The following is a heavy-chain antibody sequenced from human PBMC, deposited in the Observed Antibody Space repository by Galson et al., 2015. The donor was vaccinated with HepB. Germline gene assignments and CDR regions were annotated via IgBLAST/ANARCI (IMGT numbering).Heavy chain of an antibody. J-gene: IGHJ3*02. CDR2: IIPIFGTA. Sequence: SVKVSCKASGGTFSSYAISWVRQAPGQGLEWMGGIIPIFGTANYAQKFQGRVTITADESTSTAYMELSSLRSEDTAVYYRARGGGSLADAFDIWGQGTMVTVSS. CDR3: ARGGGSLADAFDI. CDR1: GGTFSSYA. V-gene: IGHV1-69*13. D-gene: IGHD3-16*01.